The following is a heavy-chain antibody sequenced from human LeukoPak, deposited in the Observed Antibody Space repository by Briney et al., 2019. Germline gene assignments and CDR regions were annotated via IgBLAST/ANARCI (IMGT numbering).Heavy chain of an antibody. CDR3: AKSGSPKNYYYYYYMDV. V-gene: IGHV3-33*06. Sequence: GRSLRLSCAASGFTFSNYGMHWVRQAPGKGLEWVAVIWYDGSNKYYADSVKGRFTISRDNSKNTLYLQMNSLRAEDTAVYYCAKSGSPKNYYYYYYMDVWGKGTTVTVSS. D-gene: IGHD3-10*01. J-gene: IGHJ6*03. CDR1: GFTFSNYG. CDR2: IWYDGSNK.